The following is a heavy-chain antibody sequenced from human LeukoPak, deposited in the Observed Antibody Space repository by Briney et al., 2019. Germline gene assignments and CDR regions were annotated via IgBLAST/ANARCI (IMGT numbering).Heavy chain of an antibody. J-gene: IGHJ4*02. CDR1: GYTFTTYE. V-gene: IGHV1-8*03. CDR3: ARGASRSFDY. Sequence: ASVKVSCKASGYTFTTYEIHWVRQATGQGLEWMGWMNPNSGNTGYVQNFQGRVTITRTTSINTAYMELSSLRSEDTAVYYCARGASRSFDYWGQGTLLSVSS. CDR2: MNPNSGNT.